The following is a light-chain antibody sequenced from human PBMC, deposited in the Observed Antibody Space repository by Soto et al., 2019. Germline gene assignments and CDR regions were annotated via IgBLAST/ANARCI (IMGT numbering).Light chain of an antibody. J-gene: IGKJ4*01. CDR1: QSVSSY. Sequence: DIVLTQSPSSLSLSPGERATLSCRASQSVSSYLAWYQQKPVQARRLLIDGASSRATGIPARFSGSGSGTDFTLTISRLEPEDVAVYYCQQYGSLPTFGGGTKVDI. V-gene: IGKV3-20*01. CDR3: QQYGSLPT. CDR2: GAS.